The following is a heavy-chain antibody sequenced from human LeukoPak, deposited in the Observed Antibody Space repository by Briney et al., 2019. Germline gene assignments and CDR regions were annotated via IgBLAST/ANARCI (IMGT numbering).Heavy chain of an antibody. CDR3: ATVNYSSRRPTVTFDF. D-gene: IGHD3-10*01. CDR2: IYNTGST. J-gene: IGHJ4*02. CDR1: GGSISSYY. V-gene: IGHV4-59*08. Sequence: SETLSLTCTVSGGSISSYYWGWIRHPPGKGVECIGYIYNTGSTDYNPSLKSRVTISLDTSKNQSSLKLTSVTAADTAMYYCATVNYSSRRPTVTFDFWGQGTLVTVSS.